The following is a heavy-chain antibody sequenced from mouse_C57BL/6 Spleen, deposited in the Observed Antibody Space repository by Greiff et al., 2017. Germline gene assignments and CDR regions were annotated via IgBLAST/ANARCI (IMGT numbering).Heavy chain of an antibody. CDR3: ARLALGNAMDY. J-gene: IGHJ4*01. D-gene: IGHD4-1*01. Sequence: EVQLQQSGPELVKPGASVKISCKASGYTFTDYYMNWVKQRPGKSLEWIGDINPNNGGTSYNQKFKGKATLTVDTSSSTAYMELRSLTSEDSAVYYCARLALGNAMDYWGQGTSVTVSS. CDR2: INPNNGGT. CDR1: GYTFTDYY. V-gene: IGHV1-26*01.